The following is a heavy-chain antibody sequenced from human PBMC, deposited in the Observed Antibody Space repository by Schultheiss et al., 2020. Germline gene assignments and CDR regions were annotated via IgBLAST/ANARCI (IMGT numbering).Heavy chain of an antibody. Sequence: GESLKISCAASGFTFSDYYMSWIRQAPGKGLEWVSYISSSGSTIYYADSVKGRFTISRDNAKNSLYLQMNSLRAEDTAVYYCARSSRPHRSPLRVPVDYWGQGTLVNGYS. CDR1: GFTFSDYY. J-gene: IGHJ4*02. CDR3: ARSSRPHRSPLRVPVDY. CDR2: ISSSGSTI. V-gene: IGHV3-11*01. D-gene: IGHD3-16*01.